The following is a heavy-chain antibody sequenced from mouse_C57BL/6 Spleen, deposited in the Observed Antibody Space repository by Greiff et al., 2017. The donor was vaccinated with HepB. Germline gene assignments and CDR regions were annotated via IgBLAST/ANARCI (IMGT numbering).Heavy chain of an antibody. V-gene: IGHV1-53*01. CDR3: ARSGLGGDGAMDY. D-gene: IGHD3-3*01. Sequence: QVQLKQPGTELVKPGASVKLSCKASGYTFTSYWMHWVKQRPGQGLEWIGNINPSNGGTNYNEKFKSKATLTVDKSSSTAYMQLSSLTSEDSAVYYCARSGLGGDGAMDYWGQGTSVTVSS. CDR1: GYTFTSYW. CDR2: INPSNGGT. J-gene: IGHJ4*01.